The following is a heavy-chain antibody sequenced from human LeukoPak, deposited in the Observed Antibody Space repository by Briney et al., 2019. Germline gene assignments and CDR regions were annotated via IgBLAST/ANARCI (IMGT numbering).Heavy chain of an antibody. CDR2: INWNGGST. CDR3: ARVFSSGWYGGFDY. Sequence: TGGSLRLSCAASGFTFDDYGMSWVRQAPGKGLEWVSGINWNGGSTGYADSVKGRFPISRDNAKNSLYLQMNSLRAEDTALYYCARVFSSGWYGGFDYWGQGTLVTVSS. J-gene: IGHJ4*02. CDR1: GFTFDDYG. V-gene: IGHV3-20*04. D-gene: IGHD6-19*01.